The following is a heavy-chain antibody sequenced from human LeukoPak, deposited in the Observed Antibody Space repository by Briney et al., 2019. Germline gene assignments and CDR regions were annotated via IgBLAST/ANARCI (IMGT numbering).Heavy chain of an antibody. CDR1: GYTLTELS. D-gene: IGHD2-15*01. V-gene: IGHV1-24*01. CDR3: ATQAGRYCSGGSCSKLNYYNYYGMDV. J-gene: IGHJ6*04. Sequence: ASVKVSCKVSGYTLTELSMHWVRQAPGKGLEWMGGFDPEDGETIYAQKFQGRVTMTEDTSTDTAYMELSSLRSEDTAVYYCATQAGRYCSGGSCSKLNYYNYYGMDVWGKGTTVTVSS. CDR2: FDPEDGET.